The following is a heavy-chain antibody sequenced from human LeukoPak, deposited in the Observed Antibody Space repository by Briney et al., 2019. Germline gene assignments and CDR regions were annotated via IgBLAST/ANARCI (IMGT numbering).Heavy chain of an antibody. Sequence: GGSLRLSCAASGFAFSTYSMNWVRQAPGKGLEWVSYISSSSSTIYYADSVKGRFTISRDNAKNSLYLQMNSLRAEATAVYYCARGSTYYDSSGQVPFDYWGQGTLVTVSS. CDR1: GFAFSTYS. CDR3: ARGSTYYDSSGQVPFDY. V-gene: IGHV3-48*01. CDR2: ISSSSSTI. D-gene: IGHD3-22*01. J-gene: IGHJ4*02.